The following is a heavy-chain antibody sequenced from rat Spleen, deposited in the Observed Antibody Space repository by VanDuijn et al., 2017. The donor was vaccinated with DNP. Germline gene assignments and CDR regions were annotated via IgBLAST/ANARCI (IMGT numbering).Heavy chain of an antibody. Sequence: EVQLVESGGGLVQPGRSLKLSCAASRFTFSDYNMAWVRQAPTKGLEWVASISTGGGNTYYRDSVKGRFTVSRDNAKSTLYLQMNSLRSEDTATYYCARGGGGSDYWGQGVMVTVSS. V-gene: IGHV5-25*01. CDR1: RFTFSDYN. CDR3: ARGGGGSDY. CDR2: ISTGGGNT. D-gene: IGHD4-1*01. J-gene: IGHJ2*01.